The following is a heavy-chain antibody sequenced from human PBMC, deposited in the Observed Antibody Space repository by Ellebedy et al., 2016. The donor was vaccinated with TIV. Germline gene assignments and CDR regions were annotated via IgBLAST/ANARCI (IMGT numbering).Heavy chain of an antibody. CDR2: MYYTGRA. CDR1: GGSISGYY. CDR3: AREPHRDYYEPRFDY. Sequence: MPSETLSLTCTVSGGSISGYYCSWIRQLPGKALEWIGYMYYTGRANYNPSLKSRVTISVDTSKNRFSLKLSSVTAADTAAYYCAREPHRDYYEPRFDYWGQGIPVTVSS. V-gene: IGHV4-59*01. D-gene: IGHD3-22*01. J-gene: IGHJ4*02.